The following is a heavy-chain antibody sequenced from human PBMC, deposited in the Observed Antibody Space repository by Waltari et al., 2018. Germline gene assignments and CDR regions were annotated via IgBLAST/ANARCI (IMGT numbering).Heavy chain of an antibody. Sequence: VQLVQSGAEVKKPGASVKVSCKASGYTFTGYYMHWVRQAPGQGLEWMGWINPNSGGTNYAQKFQGRVTMTRDTSISTAYMELSRLRSDDTAVYYCARTKYYDFWSGYSYYYYYGMDVWGQGTTVTVSS. V-gene: IGHV1-2*02. CDR1: GYTFTGYY. CDR2: INPNSGGT. D-gene: IGHD3-3*01. CDR3: ARTKYYDFWSGYSYYYYYGMDV. J-gene: IGHJ6*02.